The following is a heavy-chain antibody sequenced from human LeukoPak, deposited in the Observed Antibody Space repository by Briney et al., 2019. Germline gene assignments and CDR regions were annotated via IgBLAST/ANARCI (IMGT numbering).Heavy chain of an antibody. D-gene: IGHD6-13*01. CDR2: ISSNGGST. J-gene: IGHJ5*02. CDR1: GYTFTGYY. CDR3: ARASAAAGTYWFDP. Sequence: SCKASGYTFTGYYMHWVRQAPGKGLEYVSAISSNGGSTYYANSVKGRFTISRDNSKNTLYLQMGSLRAEDMAVYYCARASAAAGTYWFDPWGQGTLVTVSS. V-gene: IGHV3-64*01.